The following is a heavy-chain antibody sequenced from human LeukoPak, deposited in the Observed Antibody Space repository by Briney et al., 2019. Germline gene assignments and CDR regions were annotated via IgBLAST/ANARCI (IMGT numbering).Heavy chain of an antibody. CDR3: AKDHSQNFDY. J-gene: IGHJ4*02. V-gene: IGHV3-30*02. D-gene: IGHD5-18*01. Sequence: GGSLRLSCAASGFHFSSFWMTWARQAPGKGLEWVAFLRRDGSDKYYADSVKGRFTISRDNSKNTVYLQMNSLRPEDTAVYYCAKDHSQNFDYWGQGTLVTVSS. CDR1: GFHFSSFW. CDR2: LRRDGSDK.